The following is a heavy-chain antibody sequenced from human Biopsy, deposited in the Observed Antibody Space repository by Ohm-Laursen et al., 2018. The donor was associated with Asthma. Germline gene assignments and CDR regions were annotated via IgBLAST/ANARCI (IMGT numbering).Heavy chain of an antibody. CDR1: GYTFNSAG. CDR2: VSVYNGNT. Sequence: ASVKVSCKTSGYTFNSAGITWVRKAPGQGLEWMGWVSVYNGNTKVAQKLQDRVTMITDTSTSTAYMELRSLRSDDTAVYFCARAVDYSHYYGIDVWGQGTTVTVS. V-gene: IGHV1-18*01. CDR3: ARAVDYSHYYGIDV. D-gene: IGHD3-10*01. J-gene: IGHJ6*02.